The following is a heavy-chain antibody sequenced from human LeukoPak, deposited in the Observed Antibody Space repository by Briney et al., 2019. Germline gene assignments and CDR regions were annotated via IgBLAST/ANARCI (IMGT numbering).Heavy chain of an antibody. D-gene: IGHD5/OR15-5a*01. Sequence: PGGSLRLSCAASGFTFSNYGMHWVRQAPGKGLEWVAYIQYDGSNKYYADSVKGRFTISRDNSKNTLYLQMNSLGVEDTAVYYCAKDPLGYSVYVTANWGQGTLATVSS. CDR1: GFTFSNYG. CDR2: IQYDGSNK. CDR3: AKDPLGYSVYVTAN. J-gene: IGHJ4*02. V-gene: IGHV3-30*02.